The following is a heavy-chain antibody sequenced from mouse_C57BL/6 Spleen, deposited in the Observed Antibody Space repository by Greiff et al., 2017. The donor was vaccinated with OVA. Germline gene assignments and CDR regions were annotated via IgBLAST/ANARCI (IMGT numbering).Heavy chain of an antibody. D-gene: IGHD4-1*01. V-gene: IGHV1-52*01. CDR2: IDPSDSDT. CDR3: ARWGLGHY. CDR1: GYTFTSYW. J-gene: IGHJ2*01. Sequence: VQLQQPGAELVRPGSSVKLSCKASGYTFTSYWMHWVKQRPIQGLEWIGNIDPSDSDTHYNQKFKDKATLTVDKSSSTAYMQLSSLTSEDSAVYYCARWGLGHYWGQGTTLTVSS.